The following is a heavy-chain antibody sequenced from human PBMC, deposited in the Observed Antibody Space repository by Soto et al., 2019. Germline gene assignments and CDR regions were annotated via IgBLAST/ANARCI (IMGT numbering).Heavy chain of an antibody. D-gene: IGHD3-3*01. CDR2: ISSSSSTI. CDR1: GFTFSSYS. J-gene: IGHJ6*02. V-gene: IGHV3-48*02. Sequence: GGSLRLSCAASGFTFSSYSMNWVRQAPGKGLEWVSYISSSSSTIYYADSVKGRFTISRDNAKNSLYLQMNSLRDEDTAVYYCARDPYYDFWSGPMDVWGQGTTVTVSS. CDR3: ARDPYYDFWSGPMDV.